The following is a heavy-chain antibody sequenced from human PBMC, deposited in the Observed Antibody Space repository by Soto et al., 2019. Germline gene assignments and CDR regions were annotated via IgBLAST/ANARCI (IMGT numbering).Heavy chain of an antibody. CDR1: GYGFTSYW. J-gene: IGHJ4*02. CDR2: IDPSDSYT. Sequence: PGESLKISCNGSGYGFTSYWIAWVRQMPGKGLEWMGRIDPSDSYTNYSPSFQGHVTISADKSISTAYLQWSSLKASDTAMYYCARLPFDYDILTGYYPKGFDYWGQGTLVTVSS. V-gene: IGHV5-10-1*01. CDR3: ARLPFDYDILTGYYPKGFDY. D-gene: IGHD3-9*01.